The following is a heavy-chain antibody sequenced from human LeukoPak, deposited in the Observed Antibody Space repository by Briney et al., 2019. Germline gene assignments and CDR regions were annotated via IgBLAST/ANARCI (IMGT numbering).Heavy chain of an antibody. CDR2: INHSGST. CDR3: ARARYDVEEHLHDY. D-gene: IGHD1-1*01. J-gene: IGHJ4*02. V-gene: IGHV4-34*01. CDR1: GGSFSGYY. Sequence: TSETLSLTCAVYGGSFSGYYWSWIRQPPGKGLEWIGEINHSGSTNYNPSLKSRVTISVDTSKNQFSLKLSSVTAADTAVYYCARARYDVEEHLHDYWGQGTLVTVSS.